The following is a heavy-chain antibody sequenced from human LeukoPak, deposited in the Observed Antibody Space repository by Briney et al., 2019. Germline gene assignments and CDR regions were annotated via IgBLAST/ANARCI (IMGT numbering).Heavy chain of an antibody. CDR2: ISGSGGSK. Sequence: PGGTLTLSCAASGFTFSSYAMSWVRQAPGKGLEWVSDISGSGGSKYYADSVKGRFTISRDNSKNTLYLQMNSLRAEDTAVYYCAKDRVGAYYYGSGSYSFDYWGQGTLVTVSS. D-gene: IGHD3-10*01. CDR3: AKDRVGAYYYGSGSYSFDY. CDR1: GFTFSSYA. J-gene: IGHJ4*02. V-gene: IGHV3-23*01.